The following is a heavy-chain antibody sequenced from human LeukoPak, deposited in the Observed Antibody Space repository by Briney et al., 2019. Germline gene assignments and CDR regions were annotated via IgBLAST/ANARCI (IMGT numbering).Heavy chain of an antibody. Sequence: GGSLRLSCAASGFTFSNYAMHWVRQAPGKGLEWVAVISYDGSNKYYADSVKGRFTISRDNSKNTLYPQMNSLRAEDTAVYYCARSLATSYCYMDVWGKGTTVTVSS. V-gene: IGHV3-30*04. CDR3: ARSLATSYCYMDV. CDR1: GFTFSNYA. D-gene: IGHD5-12*01. J-gene: IGHJ6*03. CDR2: ISYDGSNK.